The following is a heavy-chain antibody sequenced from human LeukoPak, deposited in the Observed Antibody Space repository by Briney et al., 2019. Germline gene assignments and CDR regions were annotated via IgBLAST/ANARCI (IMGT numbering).Heavy chain of an antibody. CDR1: GFTFSSYA. Sequence: PGGPLRLSCADSGFTFSSYAMSGVRQAPDKGPEFLSPIRGSRGRTSYSGPVKGRFTISRDNSKHTLYLQMNSLRAEDTAVYYCATAEDIVVVPAASDFDYWGQGTLVTVSS. V-gene: IGHV3-23*01. CDR3: ATAEDIVVVPAASDFDY. CDR2: IRGSRGRT. J-gene: IGHJ4*02. D-gene: IGHD2-2*01.